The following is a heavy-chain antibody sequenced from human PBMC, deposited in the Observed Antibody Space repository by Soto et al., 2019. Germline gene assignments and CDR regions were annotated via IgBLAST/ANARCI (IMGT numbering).Heavy chain of an antibody. J-gene: IGHJ4*02. CDR2: IDTSGTKI. CDR3: ARHYDMWSGYLSPVDY. V-gene: IGHV3-11*01. CDR1: GYTFSDYY. D-gene: IGHD3-3*01. Sequence: QVQLVESGGDLVKPGGSLRLSCAASGYTFSDYYMSWIRQAPGKGLEWISYIDTSGTKIYYADSVKGRFTITRDNAKHSLYLEMNSLRDEDTAVYYCARHYDMWSGYLSPVDYWGQGTLVTVSS.